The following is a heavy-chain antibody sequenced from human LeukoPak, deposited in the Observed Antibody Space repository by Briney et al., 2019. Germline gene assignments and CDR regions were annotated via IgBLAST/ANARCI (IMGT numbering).Heavy chain of an antibody. V-gene: IGHV5-51*01. J-gene: IGHJ6*03. D-gene: IGHD3-22*01. CDR1: GYSFTSYW. CDR3: ARHTYDSSVYYYYYHYMDV. CDR2: IYPGDSDT. Sequence: GESLKISCKGSGYSFTSYWIGWVRQMPGKGLEWMGIIYPGDSDTRYSPSFQGQVTISADKSISTAYLQWSSLKASDTAMYYCARHTYDSSVYYYYYHYMDVRGKGTTVTVSS.